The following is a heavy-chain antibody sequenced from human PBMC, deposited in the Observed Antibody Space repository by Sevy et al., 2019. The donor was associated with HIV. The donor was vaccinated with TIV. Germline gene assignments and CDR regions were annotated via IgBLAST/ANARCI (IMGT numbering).Heavy chain of an antibody. Sequence: SETLSLTCTVSGGSITSLYWNWIRLPPGKGLEWFANIYYNGHINYNPSLKSRVTLSLDTSKTQFSLRLSSGTAADTAMYYCAGENALGRCYSWGQGTLVTVSS. V-gene: IGHV4-59*08. CDR3: AGENALGRCYS. CDR1: GGSITSLY. J-gene: IGHJ4*02. D-gene: IGHD3-10*01. CDR2: IYYNGHI.